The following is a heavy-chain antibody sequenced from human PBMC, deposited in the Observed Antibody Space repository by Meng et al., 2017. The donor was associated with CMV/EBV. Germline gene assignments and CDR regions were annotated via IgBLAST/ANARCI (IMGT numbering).Heavy chain of an antibody. Sequence: SETLSLTCTVSGGSISSSSYYWGWIRQPPGKGLEWIGSIYYSGSTYYNPSLKSRVTISVDTSKNQFSLKLSSVTAADPAVYYCARPRLLTRFGELDAFDIWGQGTMVTVSS. CDR1: GGSISSSSYY. CDR2: IYYSGST. V-gene: IGHV4-39*01. D-gene: IGHD3-10*01. J-gene: IGHJ3*02. CDR3: ARPRLLTRFGELDAFDI.